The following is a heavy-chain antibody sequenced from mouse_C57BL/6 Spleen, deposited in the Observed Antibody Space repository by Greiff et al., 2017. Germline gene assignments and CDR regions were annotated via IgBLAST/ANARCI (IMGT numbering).Heavy chain of an antibody. V-gene: IGHV1-55*01. CDR2: IYPGSGST. CDR1: GYTFTSYW. D-gene: IGHD1-3*01. Sequence: VQLQQPGAELVMPGASVKLSCKASGYTFTSYWITWVKQRPGQGLEWIGDIYPGSGSTNYNEKFKSKATLTVDTSSSTAYMQLSSLTSEDSAVYYCARETKGPFDYWGQGTTLTVSS. CDR3: ARETKGPFDY. J-gene: IGHJ2*01.